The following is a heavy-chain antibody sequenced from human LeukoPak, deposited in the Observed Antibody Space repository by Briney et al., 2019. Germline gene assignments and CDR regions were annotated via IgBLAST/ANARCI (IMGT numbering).Heavy chain of an antibody. CDR3: TLYGSARY. D-gene: IGHD3-10*01. CDR2: ISPNNGAT. CDR1: GYSFTGYY. V-gene: IGHV1-2*02. Sequence: ASVKVSCKTSGYSFTGYYIHWVRQAPGRGLEWMGWISPNNGATKYVQKFQGRVAMTRDTSINVAYMELSRLRSDDTAIYYCTLYGSARYWGQGTLVTVSS. J-gene: IGHJ4*02.